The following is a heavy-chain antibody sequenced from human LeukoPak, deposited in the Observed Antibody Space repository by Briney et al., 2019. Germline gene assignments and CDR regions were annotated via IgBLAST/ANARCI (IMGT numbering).Heavy chain of an antibody. CDR2: INHSGST. Sequence: PSETLSLTCAVYGGSFSGYYWSWIRQPPGKGLEWMGEINHSGSTNYNPSLKSRVTISVDTSKNQFSLKLSSVTAADTAVYYCARGLSKTGIAVAGEGGPDYWGQGTLVTVSS. CDR3: ARGLSKTGIAVAGEGGPDY. D-gene: IGHD6-19*01. CDR1: GGSFSGYY. J-gene: IGHJ4*02. V-gene: IGHV4-34*01.